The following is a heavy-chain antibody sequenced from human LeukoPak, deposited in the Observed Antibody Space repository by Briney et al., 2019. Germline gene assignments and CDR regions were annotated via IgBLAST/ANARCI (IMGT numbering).Heavy chain of an antibody. Sequence: GGSLRLSCTASGFTFSTCGMTWVRQAPGKGLEWVSSISGNDDGTYYADSVKGRFTISRDNSKNTLYLQMNSLRAEDTATYYCAKRGPIYSASPGNYFDYWGQGTLVTVSS. D-gene: IGHD3-10*01. V-gene: IGHV3-23*01. CDR3: AKRGPIYSASPGNYFDY. J-gene: IGHJ4*02. CDR2: ISGNDDGT. CDR1: GFTFSTCG.